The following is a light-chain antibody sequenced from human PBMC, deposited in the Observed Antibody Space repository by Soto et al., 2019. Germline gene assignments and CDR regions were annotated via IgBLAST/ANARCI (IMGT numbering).Light chain of an antibody. V-gene: IGKV3-20*01. CDR2: GAS. J-gene: IGKJ1*01. CDR3: QQYGSSPPT. CDR1: QSVTSSY. Sequence: EIVLTQSPGTLSLSPGERATLSCRASQSVTSSYLAWYQQKPGQAPRLLIYGASSRATGIPDRFSGSGSGTDFTLTISRLEPEDFGVYYCQQYGSSPPTFGQGTNVEIK.